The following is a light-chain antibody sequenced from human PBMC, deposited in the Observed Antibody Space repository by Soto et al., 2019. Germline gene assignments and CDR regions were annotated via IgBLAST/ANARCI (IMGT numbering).Light chain of an antibody. J-gene: IGKJ1*01. CDR1: QSVLKSSNGKNH. CDR2: WAS. V-gene: IGKV4-1*01. Sequence: DIVMTQSPDSLAVSLGERATINCRSSQSVLKSSNGKNHLAWYQQKPGQPHRLLIYWASYRGSGVPDRFSGGGSGTDFPLTISGLQAEDVAVYYCQQYVSPTAMFGQGTKVEI. CDR3: QQYVSPTAM.